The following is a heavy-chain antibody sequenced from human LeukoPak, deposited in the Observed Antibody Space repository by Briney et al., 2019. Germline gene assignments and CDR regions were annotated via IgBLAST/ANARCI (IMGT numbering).Heavy chain of an antibody. V-gene: IGHV4-31*03. CDR3: ARAVKQVVVRFDY. D-gene: IGHD2-15*01. Sequence: SETLSLTCTVSGGSISSSSYYWGWIRQPPGKGLEWIAYIYVTGSTYYNPSLQSRVTMSLDTSKNQFSLELKSVTAADTAVYYCARAVKQVVVRFDYWGQGTLVTVSS. CDR1: GGSISSSSYY. J-gene: IGHJ4*02. CDR2: IYVTGST.